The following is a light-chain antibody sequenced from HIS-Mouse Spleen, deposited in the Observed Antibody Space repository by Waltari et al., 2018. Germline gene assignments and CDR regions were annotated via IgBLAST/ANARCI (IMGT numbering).Light chain of an antibody. Sequence: QSALTQPASGSGSPGQSITIPRTGTSSDVGGYHYVSWDQQPPGKAPKLMIYDVSNRPSGVSNRFSGSKSGNTASLTISGLQAEDEADYYCSSYTSSSFNVVFGGGTKLTVL. CDR1: SSDVGGYHY. CDR2: DVS. CDR3: SSYTSSSFNVV. J-gene: IGLJ2*01. V-gene: IGLV2-14*03.